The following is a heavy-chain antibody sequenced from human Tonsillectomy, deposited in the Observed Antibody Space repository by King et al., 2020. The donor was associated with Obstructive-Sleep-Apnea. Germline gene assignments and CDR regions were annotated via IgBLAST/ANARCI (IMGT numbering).Heavy chain of an antibody. D-gene: IGHD3-10*01. CDR3: AKDRGGSGSFSPDY. CDR2: SSWNSGSI. V-gene: IGHV3-9*01. CDR1: RFTFDDYA. J-gene: IGHJ4*02. Sequence: VQLVESGGGLVQPGRSLRLSCAASRFTFDDYAMHWVRQVPGKGLEWVSGSSWNSGSIGYADSVKGRLTISRDNAKNTLYLQMKSLRAEDTALYYCAKDRGGSGSFSPDYWGQGTLVTVSS.